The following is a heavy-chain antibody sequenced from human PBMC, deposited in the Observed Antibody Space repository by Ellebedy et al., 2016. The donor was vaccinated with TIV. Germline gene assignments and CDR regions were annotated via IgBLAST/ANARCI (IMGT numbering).Heavy chain of an antibody. D-gene: IGHD3-22*01. V-gene: IGHV3-21*04. CDR1: GFSFNAYG. CDR2: INSGSSYI. Sequence: GESLKISCVASGFSFNAYGMNWVRQAPGKGLEWISSINSGSSYIYYIASVKGRFTISRDNSKNTLQLQMNSLRAEDTAVYYCARDGNYFDSTDDAMDVWGQGTTVTVSS. J-gene: IGHJ6*02. CDR3: ARDGNYFDSTDDAMDV.